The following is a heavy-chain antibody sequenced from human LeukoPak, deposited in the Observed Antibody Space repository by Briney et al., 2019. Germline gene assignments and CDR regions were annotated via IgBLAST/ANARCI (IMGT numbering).Heavy chain of an antibody. V-gene: IGHV4-59*08. CDR3: ARRSTNGPPYYLEY. CDR2: IYYSGST. D-gene: IGHD1/OR15-1a*01. J-gene: IGHJ4*02. CDR1: GGSLSNYY. Sequence: SETLSLTCTVSGGSLSNYYWTWIRQPPGQGLEWIGYIYYSGSTNYNPSLKSRVSISVDTSNNQFSLKLNSVTAADTAVYYCARRSTNGPPYYLEYWGQGTPVTVAS.